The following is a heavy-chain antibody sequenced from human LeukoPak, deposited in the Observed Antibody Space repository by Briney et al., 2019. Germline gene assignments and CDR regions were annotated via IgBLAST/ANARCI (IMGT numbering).Heavy chain of an antibody. V-gene: IGHV4-59*01. CDR2: IYYSGST. D-gene: IGHD3-22*01. CDR1: GGSISSYY. Sequence: SETLSLTCTVSGGSISSYYWSWIRQPPGKGLEWVGYIYYSGSTNYNPSLKSRVTISVDTSKNQFSLKLSSVTAADTAVYYCARDDYYYDSSGYLAWGQGTLVTVSS. J-gene: IGHJ5*02. CDR3: ARDDYYYDSSGYLA.